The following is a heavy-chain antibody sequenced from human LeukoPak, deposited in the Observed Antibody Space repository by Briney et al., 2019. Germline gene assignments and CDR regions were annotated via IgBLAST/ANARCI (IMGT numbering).Heavy chain of an antibody. J-gene: IGHJ4*02. CDR3: ARDGYSYGLRSDY. D-gene: IGHD5-18*01. Sequence: GASLRLSCAASGFTVSSNYMSWVRQAPGKGLEWVSVIYSGGSTYYADSVKGRFTISRDNSKNTLYLQMNSLRAEDTAVYYCARDGYSYGLRSDYWGQGTLVTVSS. CDR1: GFTVSSNY. CDR2: IYSGGST. V-gene: IGHV3-53*01.